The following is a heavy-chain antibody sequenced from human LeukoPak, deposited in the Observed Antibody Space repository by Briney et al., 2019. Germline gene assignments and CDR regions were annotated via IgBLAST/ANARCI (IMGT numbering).Heavy chain of an antibody. V-gene: IGHV3-30*18. CDR2: ISYDGSYR. D-gene: IGHD3-22*01. CDR1: GFTFSSYG. J-gene: IGHJ4*02. CDR3: AKDVYYYDSSGYFDY. Sequence: GRSLRLSCAASGFTFSSYGMHWVRQAPGKGLEWVAVISYDGSYRNYADSVKGRFTISRDNSKNTLYLQMNSLRAEDAAVYYCAKDVYYYDSSGYFDYWGQGTLVTVSS.